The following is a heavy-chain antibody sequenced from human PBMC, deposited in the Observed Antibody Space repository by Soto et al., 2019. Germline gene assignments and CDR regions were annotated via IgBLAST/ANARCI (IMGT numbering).Heavy chain of an antibody. CDR3: AKGRCIGGSCLVNMDV. CDR1: GFTFSSYA. V-gene: IGHV3-23*01. CDR2: ISGSGGYT. Sequence: GGSLRLSCAASGFTFSSYAMNWVRQAPGKGLEWVSGISGSGGYTYYADSEKGRFTISRDNSKNTLYVQMNSLRAEDTAVYYCAKGRCIGGSCLVNMDVWGQGTTVTVSS. D-gene: IGHD2-15*01. J-gene: IGHJ6*02.